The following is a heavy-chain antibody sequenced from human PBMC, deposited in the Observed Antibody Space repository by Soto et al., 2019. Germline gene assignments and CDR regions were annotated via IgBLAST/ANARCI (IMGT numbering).Heavy chain of an antibody. J-gene: IGHJ4*02. V-gene: IGHV1-18*01. CDR3: ARGQKLFQDGRFDY. CDR2: ISVYNGNT. Sequence: ASVKCSCKASGYTFTSYGITWVRQAPGQGLEWMGWISVYNGNTNYAQRLQGRVTMTTDTSTTTAYMELRSLRSDDTAVYYCARGQKLFQDGRFDYWGQGTLVTVSS. CDR1: GYTFTSYG. D-gene: IGHD1-1*01.